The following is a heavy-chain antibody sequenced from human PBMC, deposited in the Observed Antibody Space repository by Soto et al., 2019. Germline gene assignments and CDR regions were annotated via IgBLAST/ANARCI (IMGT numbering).Heavy chain of an antibody. J-gene: IGHJ4*02. CDR3: ARVIAGRPFDY. CDR2: IYHSGST. V-gene: IGHV4-4*02. Sequence: QVQLQESGPGLVKPSGTLSLTCAVSGDSISSNNFWTWVRQPPGKGLEWIGEIYHSGSTNYNPSLKSRVTISVDKSKNQFSLKLNSVTAAATAVYYCARVIAGRPFDYWGQGTLVSVSS. CDR1: GDSISSNNF. D-gene: IGHD6-6*01.